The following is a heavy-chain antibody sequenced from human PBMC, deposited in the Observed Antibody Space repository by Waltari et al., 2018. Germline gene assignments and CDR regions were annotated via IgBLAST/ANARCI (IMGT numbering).Heavy chain of an antibody. CDR3: ARGPVTLDY. CDR2: ISDDNGNT. Sequence: WGGQAPGQGLEWMGWISDDNGNTNYAQKRQGRVTMTTDTSTSTAYMELRSLRSDDTAVYYCARGPVTLDYWGQGTLVTVSS. D-gene: IGHD4-17*01. J-gene: IGHJ4*02. V-gene: IGHV1-18*01.